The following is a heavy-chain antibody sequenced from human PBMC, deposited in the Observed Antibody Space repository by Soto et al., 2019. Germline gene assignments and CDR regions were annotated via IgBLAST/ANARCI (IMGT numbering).Heavy chain of an antibody. CDR2: ISSRNEYT. Sequence: PGGSLRLSCAASGFTFSNYIMNWVRQAPGKGLEWVASISSRNEYTYHADSVQGRFTISRDNAKSSLYLQMNSLRVDDTAVYYCARRKEDFVVVLPAKAIDYWGQGSLVTVSS. CDR1: GFTFSNYI. J-gene: IGHJ4*02. CDR3: ARRKEDFVVVLPAKAIDY. V-gene: IGHV3-21*01. D-gene: IGHD2-15*01.